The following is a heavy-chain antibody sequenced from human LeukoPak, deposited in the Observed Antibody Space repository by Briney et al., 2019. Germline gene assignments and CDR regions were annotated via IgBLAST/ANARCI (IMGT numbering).Heavy chain of an antibody. V-gene: IGHV3-23*01. D-gene: IGHD3/OR15-3a*01. CDR2: ISGSGGST. CDR1: GFTFSSYA. Sequence: GGSLRLSCAASGFTFSSYAMSWVRQAPGRGLEWVSGISGSGGSTNYADSVKGRFTISRDNSKNTLYLQMNSLRAEDTAVYYCAKGDSNDYGFTYYYYYMDVWGKGTTVTVSS. CDR3: AKGDSNDYGFTYYYYYMDV. J-gene: IGHJ6*03.